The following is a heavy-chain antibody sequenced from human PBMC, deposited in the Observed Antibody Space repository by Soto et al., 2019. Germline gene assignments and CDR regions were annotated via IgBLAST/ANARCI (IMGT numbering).Heavy chain of an antibody. V-gene: IGHV3-33*01. CDR1: GFTFSSYG. CDR3: ARDQTDGYGDYPSVEY. Sequence: GGSLRLSCAASGFTFSSYGMHWVRQAPGKGLEWVAVIWYDGSNKYYADSVKGRFTISRDNSKNTLYLQMNSLRAEDTAVYYCARDQTDGYGDYPSVEYWGQGTLVTVSS. D-gene: IGHD4-17*01. CDR2: IWYDGSNK. J-gene: IGHJ4*02.